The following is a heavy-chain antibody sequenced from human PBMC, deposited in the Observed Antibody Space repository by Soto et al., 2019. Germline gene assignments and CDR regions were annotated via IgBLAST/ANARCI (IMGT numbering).Heavy chain of an antibody. CDR2: IYYSGST. CDR3: ARGAVDIVATTNAYYYYGMDV. CDR1: GGSISSGGYY. J-gene: IGHJ6*02. V-gene: IGHV4-31*03. D-gene: IGHD5-12*01. Sequence: QVQLQESGPGLVKPSQTLSLTCTVSGGSISSGGYYWSWIRQHPGKGLEWIGYIYYSGSTYYNPSLTSRVTISVDTSKNQFSLKLSSVTAADTAVYYCARGAVDIVATTNAYYYYGMDVWGQGTTVTVSS.